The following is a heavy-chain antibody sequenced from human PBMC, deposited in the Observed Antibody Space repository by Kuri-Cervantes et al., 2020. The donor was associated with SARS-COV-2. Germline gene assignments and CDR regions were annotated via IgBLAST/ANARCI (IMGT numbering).Heavy chain of an antibody. J-gene: IGHJ5*02. D-gene: IGHD3-9*01. CDR1: VYTFTGYY. CDR3: AKYLDGCFDH. V-gene: IGHV1-69*13. Sequence: SSVNVSCKASVYTFTGYYMHWVRQAPGPGREWMGGILPMFGTADYAQNFQGRVTITADHSTSTAHMELSSLRSDDTATYYCAKYLDGCFDHWGQGTLVTISS. CDR2: ILPMFGTA.